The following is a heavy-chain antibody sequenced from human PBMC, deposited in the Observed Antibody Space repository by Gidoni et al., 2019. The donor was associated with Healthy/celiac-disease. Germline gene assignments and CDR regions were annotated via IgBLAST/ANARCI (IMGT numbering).Heavy chain of an antibody. CDR1: GFTFADYA. D-gene: IGHD3-22*01. J-gene: IGHJ4*02. CDR2: ISWNSGSI. V-gene: IGHV3-9*01. CDR3: AKGSSFGYDSSGFIFDY. Sequence: EVQLVESGGGLVQPVRSLRLPCAASGFTFADYAIHWVRQAPGKGLEWVSGISWNSGSIGYADSVKGRFTISRDNAKNSLYLQMNSLRAEDTALYYCAKGSSFGYDSSGFIFDYWGQGTLVTVSS.